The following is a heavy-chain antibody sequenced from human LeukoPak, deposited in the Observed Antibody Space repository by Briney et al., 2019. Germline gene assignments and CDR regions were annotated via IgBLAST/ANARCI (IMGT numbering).Heavy chain of an antibody. CDR2: IYYSGST. CDR1: GGSISSYY. D-gene: IGHD4-23*01. V-gene: IGHV4-59*12. Sequence: SETLSLTCTVSGGSISSYYWSWIRQPPGKGLEWIGYIYYSGSTNYNPSLKSRVTISVDTSKNQFSLKLSSVTAADTAVYYCARGGVPGMTTVVTPVDDAFDIWGQGTMVTVSS. CDR3: ARGGVPGMTTVVTPVDDAFDI. J-gene: IGHJ3*02.